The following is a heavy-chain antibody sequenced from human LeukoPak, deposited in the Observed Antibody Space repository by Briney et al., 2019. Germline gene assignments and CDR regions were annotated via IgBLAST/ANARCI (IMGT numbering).Heavy chain of an antibody. Sequence: GGSLRLSCAASGFTFSNYWMHWVRQAPGKGLVWVSRINSDGSSTTYADSVKGRFTVSRDNGQNTLYLQMNSLRAEDTAVYYCAREGRGYSYAFEYWGQGTLVTVSS. CDR1: GFTFSNYW. CDR2: INSDGSST. V-gene: IGHV3-74*01. J-gene: IGHJ4*02. D-gene: IGHD5-18*01. CDR3: AREGRGYSYAFEY.